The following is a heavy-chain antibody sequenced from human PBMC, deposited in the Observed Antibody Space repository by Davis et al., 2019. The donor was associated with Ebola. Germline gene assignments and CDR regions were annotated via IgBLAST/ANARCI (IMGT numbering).Heavy chain of an antibody. CDR3: ARSGSMPGDY. Sequence: SVKVSCKASGYTFTSYYMHWVRQAPGQGLEWMRRIIPILGIANYAQKFQGRVTITADKSTSTAYMELSSLRSEDTAVYYCARSGSMPGDYWGQGTLVTVSS. V-gene: IGHV1-69*02. D-gene: IGHD1-14*01. CDR2: IIPILGIA. CDR1: GYTFTSYY. J-gene: IGHJ4*02.